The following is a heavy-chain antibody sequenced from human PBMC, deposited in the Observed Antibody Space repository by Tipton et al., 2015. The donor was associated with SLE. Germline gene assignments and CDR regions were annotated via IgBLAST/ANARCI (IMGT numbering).Heavy chain of an antibody. CDR3: ARYYYDSGSYGY. D-gene: IGHD3-10*01. CDR2: ISTYNGNT. V-gene: IGHV1-18*01. Sequence: QSGAEVKKPGSSLKVSCKASGYTFTTYGISWVRQAPGQGLEWMGWISTYNGNTNYAQKLQGRVTMTSVTSTSTAYMELRSLRSDDTAIYYCARYYYDSGSYGYWGQGTLVTVSS. J-gene: IGHJ4*02. CDR1: GYTFTTYG.